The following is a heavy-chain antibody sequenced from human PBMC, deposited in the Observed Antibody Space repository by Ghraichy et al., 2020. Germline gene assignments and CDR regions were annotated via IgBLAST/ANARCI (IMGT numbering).Heavy chain of an antibody. V-gene: IGHV4-31*02. D-gene: IGHD5-24*01. Sequence: SQTLSLTCTVSVVSMTSDTYSCTWIRQFPGNALGWIGNIPYSGSTSYNPSLKSRVTISVDTSKNQFSLHLTSVTAADTAVYFCARDSRKDDSNFVDYFDSWGQGTLVTVSS. CDR3: ARDSRKDDSNFVDYFDS. CDR1: VVSMTSDTYS. CDR2: IPYSGST. J-gene: IGHJ4*02.